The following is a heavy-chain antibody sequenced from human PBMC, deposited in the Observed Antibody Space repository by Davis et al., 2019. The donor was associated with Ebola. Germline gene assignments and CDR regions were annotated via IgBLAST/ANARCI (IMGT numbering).Heavy chain of an antibody. D-gene: IGHD4/OR15-4a*01. CDR1: GFTFSSYS. CDR2: ISSSSSYI. CDR3: ARTYYGAPGGWFDP. Sequence: GESLKISCAASGFTFSSYSMNWVRQAPGKGLEWVSSISSSSSYIYYADSVKGRFTIFRDNAKNSLYLQMNSLTDEDTAVYYCARTYYGAPGGWFDPWGQGTLVTVSS. V-gene: IGHV3-21*04. J-gene: IGHJ5*02.